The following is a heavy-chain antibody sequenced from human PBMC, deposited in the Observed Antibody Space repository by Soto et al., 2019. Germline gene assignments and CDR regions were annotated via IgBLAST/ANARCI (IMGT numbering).Heavy chain of an antibody. Sequence: QVQLVQSGAEVKKPGASVKVSCKASGYTFTSYGISWVRQAPGQGLEWMGWISDYNGHTKYAQKLPGRVTMTPDTSPSTAYMELRSLRSDDTAVSYWARDLAVGPVDYWGQGTLVTVSS. CDR1: GYTFTSYG. J-gene: IGHJ4*02. CDR2: ISDYNGHT. V-gene: IGHV1-18*01. CDR3: ARDLAVGPVDY.